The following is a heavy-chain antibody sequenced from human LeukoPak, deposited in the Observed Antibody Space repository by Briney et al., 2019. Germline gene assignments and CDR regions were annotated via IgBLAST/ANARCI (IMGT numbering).Heavy chain of an antibody. J-gene: IGHJ6*03. D-gene: IGHD2-2*01. Sequence: GASVKVSCKTSGYTFTSNAITWVRQAPGQGLEWMGWINPNSGGTNYAQKFQGRVTMTRDTSISTAYMELSRLRSDDTAVYYCARFVVPADYMDVWGKGTTVTVSS. CDR2: INPNSGGT. CDR3: ARFVVPADYMDV. V-gene: IGHV1-2*02. CDR1: GYTFTSNA.